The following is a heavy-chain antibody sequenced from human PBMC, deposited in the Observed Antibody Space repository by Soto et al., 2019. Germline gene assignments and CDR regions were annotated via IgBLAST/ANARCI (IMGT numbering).Heavy chain of an antibody. J-gene: IGHJ5*02. CDR3: ARDHSGSWYTIPNWFDP. Sequence: QVQLVQSGAEVKKPGASVKVSCKASGYTFTSYGISWVRQAPGQGLEWMGWISAYNGNTNYAQKLQGRVTMTTDTSTSTAYMELRSLSSDDTAVYYCARDHSGSWYTIPNWFDPWGQGTLVTVSS. CDR2: ISAYNGNT. D-gene: IGHD6-13*01. CDR1: GYTFTSYG. V-gene: IGHV1-18*01.